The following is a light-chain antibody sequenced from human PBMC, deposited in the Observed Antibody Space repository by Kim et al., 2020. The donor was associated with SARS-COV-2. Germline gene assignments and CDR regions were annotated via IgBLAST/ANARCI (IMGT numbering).Light chain of an antibody. CDR2: GAS. Sequence: SPGERAPLSGRASQSVSSSYLAWYQQKPAQAPRLLIYGASSRATGIPDRFSGSGSGTDFTLTISRLEPEDFAVYYCQQYGSSPRYTFGQGTKLEI. J-gene: IGKJ2*01. CDR3: QQYGSSPRYT. V-gene: IGKV3-20*01. CDR1: QSVSSSY.